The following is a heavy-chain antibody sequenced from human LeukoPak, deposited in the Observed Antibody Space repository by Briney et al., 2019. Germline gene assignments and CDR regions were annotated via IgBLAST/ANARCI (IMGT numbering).Heavy chain of an antibody. D-gene: IGHD3-10*01. CDR2: VYYTGSA. V-gene: IGHV4-39*01. J-gene: IGHJ5*02. CDR1: GGSISSTSYH. Sequence: PSETLSLTCTVSGGSISSTSYHWAWIRQPPGKGLEWIATVYYTGSAYHNPSLKSRVTISVDTSKSQFSLKLSSVTTADTALYYCARYASGSYYWFDPWGQGTLVTVSS. CDR3: ARYASGSYYWFDP.